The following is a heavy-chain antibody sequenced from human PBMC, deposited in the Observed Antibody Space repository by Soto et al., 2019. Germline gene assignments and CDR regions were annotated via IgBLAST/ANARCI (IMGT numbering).Heavy chain of an antibody. CDR3: ARENPYCSSTSCRWLDP. J-gene: IGHJ5*02. CDR1: GGSISSYY. Sequence: PSETLSLTCTVSGGSISSYYWSWIRQPPGKGLEWIGYIYYSGSTNYNPSLKSRVTISVDTSKNQFSLKLSSVTAADTAVYYCARENPYCSSTSCRWLDPCGQGTLVTVSS. CDR2: IYYSGST. V-gene: IGHV4-59*01. D-gene: IGHD2-2*01.